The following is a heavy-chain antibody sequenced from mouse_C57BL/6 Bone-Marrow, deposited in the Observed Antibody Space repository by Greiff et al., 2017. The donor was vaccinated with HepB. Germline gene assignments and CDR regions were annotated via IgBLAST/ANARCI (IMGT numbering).Heavy chain of an antibody. CDR2: INPYNGGT. D-gene: IGHD2-3*01. CDR1: GYTFTDYY. Sequence: EVQLQQSGPVLVKPGASVKMSCKASGYTFTDYYMNWVKQSHGKSLEWIGVINPYNGGTSYNQKFKGKATLTVDKSSSTAYMELNSLTSEDSAVYYCARCRLLGGFDYWGQGTTLTVSS. CDR3: ARCRLLGGFDY. J-gene: IGHJ2*01. V-gene: IGHV1-19*01.